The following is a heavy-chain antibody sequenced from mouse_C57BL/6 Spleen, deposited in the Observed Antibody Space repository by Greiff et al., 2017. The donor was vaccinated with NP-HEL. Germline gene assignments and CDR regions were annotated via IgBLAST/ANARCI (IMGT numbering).Heavy chain of an antibody. J-gene: IGHJ1*03. D-gene: IGHD3-3*01. V-gene: IGHV5-4*01. CDR2: ISDGGSYT. CDR3: ARERGGDFNWYFDV. Sequence: EVQLQQSGGGLVKPGGSLKLSCAASGFTFSSYAMSWVRQTPEKRLEWVATISDGGSYTYYPDNVKGRFTISRDNAKNNLYLQMSHRKSEDTAMYYCARERGGDFNWYFDVWGTGTTVTVSS. CDR1: GFTFSSYA.